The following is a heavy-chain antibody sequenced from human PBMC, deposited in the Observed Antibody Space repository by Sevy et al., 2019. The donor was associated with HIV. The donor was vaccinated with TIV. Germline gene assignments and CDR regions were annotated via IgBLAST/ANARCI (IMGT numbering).Heavy chain of an antibody. D-gene: IGHD3-16*01. CDR3: ARDGGGDYFDY. V-gene: IGHV3-30*04. Sequence: GGSLRLSCAASGFSFSRYAMHWIRQAPGKGLESVAVISYDKVNTYHSDSVKGRFTISRDNSKNTLYLQMNSLRPEDTASNYCARDGGGDYFDYWVQGTLVTVSS. J-gene: IGHJ4*02. CDR1: GFSFSRYA. CDR2: ISYDKVNT.